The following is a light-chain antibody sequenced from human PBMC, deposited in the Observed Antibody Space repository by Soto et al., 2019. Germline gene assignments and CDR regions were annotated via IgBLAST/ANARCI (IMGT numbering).Light chain of an antibody. CDR2: AAS. CDR3: QQYNNWPRT. CDR1: QSVSSY. V-gene: IGKV3-15*01. J-gene: IGKJ1*01. Sequence: EIVLTQSPATLSSSPGERATLSCRASQSVSSYLAWYQQKPGQAPRLLIYAASTRATGLPARFSGSASGSDFTLTISSLQSEDVAIYYCQQYNNWPRTFGQGTKVDIK.